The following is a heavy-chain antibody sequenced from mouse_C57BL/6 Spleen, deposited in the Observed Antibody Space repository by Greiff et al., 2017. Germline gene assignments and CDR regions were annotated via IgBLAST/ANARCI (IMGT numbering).Heavy chain of an antibody. J-gene: IGHJ2*01. Sequence: VQLQQSGAELANPGASVQLSCKASGYTFPRYWMHWVKQRPGQGLEWIGYINPSSGYTKYNQKFKDKATLTADKSSSTAYMQLSSLTYEDSAVYYCARTYGSSSYYFDYWGQGTTLTVSS. D-gene: IGHD1-1*01. CDR1: GYTFPRYW. V-gene: IGHV1-7*01. CDR3: ARTYGSSSYYFDY. CDR2: INPSSGYT.